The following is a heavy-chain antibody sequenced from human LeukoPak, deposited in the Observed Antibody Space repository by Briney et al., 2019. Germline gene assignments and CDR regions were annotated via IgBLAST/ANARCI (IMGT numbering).Heavy chain of an antibody. D-gene: IGHD1-26*01. Sequence: PGRSLRLSCAASGFTFSSYAMHWVRQAPGKGLEWVAVISYDGSNKYYADSVKGRVTISRDNSKNTLYLQMNSLRAEDTAVYYCATGVGAKRVTDYWGQGTLVTVSS. CDR2: ISYDGSNK. J-gene: IGHJ4*02. V-gene: IGHV3-30-3*01. CDR3: ATGVGAKRVTDY. CDR1: GFTFSSYA.